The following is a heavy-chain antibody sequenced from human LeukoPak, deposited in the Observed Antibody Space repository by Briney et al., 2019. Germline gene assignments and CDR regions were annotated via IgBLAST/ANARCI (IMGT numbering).Heavy chain of an antibody. D-gene: IGHD1-20*01. CDR1: GYTFTGYY. J-gene: IGHJ6*02. CDR3: ARCNWFLYGMDV. CDR2: ISAYNGNT. Sequence: ASVKVSCKASGYTFTGYYMHWVRQAPGQGLEWMGWISAYNGNTNYAQKLQGRVTMTTDTSTSTAYMELRSLRSDDTAVYYCARCNWFLYGMDVWGQGTTVTVSS. V-gene: IGHV1-18*04.